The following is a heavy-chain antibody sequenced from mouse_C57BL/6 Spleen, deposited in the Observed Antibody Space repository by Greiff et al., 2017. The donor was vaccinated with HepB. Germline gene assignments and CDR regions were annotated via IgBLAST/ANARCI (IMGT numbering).Heavy chain of an antibody. D-gene: IGHD2-1*01. V-gene: IGHV1-74*01. CDR3: ATPYGNYPAMDY. CDR2: IHPSDSDT. Sequence: QVQLQQPGAELVKPGASVKVSCKASGYTFTSYWMHWVKQRPGQGLEWIGRIHPSDSDTNYNQKFKGKATLTVDKSSSTAYMQLSSLTSEDSAVYYCATPYGNYPAMDYWGQGTSVTVSS. CDR1: GYTFTSYW. J-gene: IGHJ4*01.